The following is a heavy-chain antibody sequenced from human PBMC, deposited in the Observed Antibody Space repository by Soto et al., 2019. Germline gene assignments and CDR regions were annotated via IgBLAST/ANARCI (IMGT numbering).Heavy chain of an antibody. V-gene: IGHV4-30-4*01. Sequence: QVKLQESGPGLVKPSQTLSLTCTVSGGSISSGDYYWSWIRQPPGKGLEWIGYIYYSGSTYYNPSLKSRVTISVDTSKNQFSLKLSSVTAADTAVYYCARGTQYGSGSYYPYYFDYWGQGTLVTVSS. D-gene: IGHD3-10*01. CDR2: IYYSGST. CDR3: ARGTQYGSGSYYPYYFDY. J-gene: IGHJ4*02. CDR1: GGSISSGDYY.